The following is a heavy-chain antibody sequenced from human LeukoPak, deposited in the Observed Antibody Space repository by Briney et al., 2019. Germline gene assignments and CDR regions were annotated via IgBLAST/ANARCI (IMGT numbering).Heavy chain of an antibody. CDR3: ARDRDSGYGNQHAFDI. D-gene: IGHD5-12*01. CDR2: ISSSSSYI. CDR1: GFTFSSYS. J-gene: IGHJ3*02. V-gene: IGHV3-21*01. Sequence: KSGGSLRLSCGASGFTFSSYSMNWVRQAPGKGLEWVSSISSSSSYIYYADSVKGRFTISRDNAKNSLYLQMNSLRAEDTAVYYCARDRDSGYGNQHAFDIWGQGTMVTVSS.